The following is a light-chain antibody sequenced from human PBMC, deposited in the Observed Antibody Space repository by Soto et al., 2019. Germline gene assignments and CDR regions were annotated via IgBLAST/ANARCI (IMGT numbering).Light chain of an antibody. CDR3: QQYGNSRT. CDR2: GAS. Sequence: EIVLTQSPGTLSLSPGERATLSCRASQSVSSSYLAWYQLKPGQAPRLLIYGASSRATGIPDRFSGSGSGTDFTLTINRLEPEDVAVYYCQQYGNSRTFGQGTKVEIK. V-gene: IGKV3-20*01. CDR1: QSVSSSY. J-gene: IGKJ1*01.